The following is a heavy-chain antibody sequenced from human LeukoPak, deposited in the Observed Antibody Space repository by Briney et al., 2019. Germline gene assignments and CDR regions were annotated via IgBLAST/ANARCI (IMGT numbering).Heavy chain of an antibody. D-gene: IGHD2-15*01. J-gene: IGHJ5*02. CDR3: ARKNYCSGGSCYSRGWFDP. CDR2: INPSGGST. Sequence: GASVKVSCKASGYTFTSYYMHWVRQAPGQGLEWMGIINPSGGSTSYAQKFQGRVTMTRDTSTSTVYMELSSLRSEDTAMYYCARKNYCSGGSCYSRGWFDPWGQGTLVTVSS. V-gene: IGHV1-46*01. CDR1: GYTFTSYY.